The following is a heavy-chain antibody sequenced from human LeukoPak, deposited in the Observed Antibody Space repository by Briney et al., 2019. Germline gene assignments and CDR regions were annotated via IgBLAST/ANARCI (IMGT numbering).Heavy chain of an antibody. CDR3: ARGAYSSSV. V-gene: IGHV4-59*01. D-gene: IGHD6-13*01. J-gene: IGHJ4*02. Sequence: PSETVSLTCTVSGGSISSYYWSWIRQPPGKGLEWIGYIYYSGSTNYNPSLKSRVTISVDTSKNQFSLKLSSVTAADTAVYYCARGAYSSSVWGQGLVDAVSS. CDR1: GGSISSYY. CDR2: IYYSGST.